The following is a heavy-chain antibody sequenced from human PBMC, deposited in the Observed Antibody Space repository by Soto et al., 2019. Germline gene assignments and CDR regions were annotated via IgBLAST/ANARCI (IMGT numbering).Heavy chain of an antibody. J-gene: IGHJ5*02. V-gene: IGHV4-39*01. CDR3: ARQIVVVPAAMPGGNWFDP. Sequence: SETLSLTCTVSGGSISSSSYYWGWIRQPPGKGLEWIGSIYYSGSTYYNPSLKSRVTISVDTSKNQFSLKLSSVTAADTAVYYCARQIVVVPAAMPGGNWFDPWGQGTLVTVSS. CDR1: GGSISSSSYY. D-gene: IGHD2-2*01. CDR2: IYYSGST.